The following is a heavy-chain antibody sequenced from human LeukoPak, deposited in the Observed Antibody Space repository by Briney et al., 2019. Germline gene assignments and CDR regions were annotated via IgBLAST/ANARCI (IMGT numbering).Heavy chain of an antibody. D-gene: IGHD2-15*01. Sequence: SETLSLTCAVYGGSFSGYYWSWIRQPPGKGLEWIGYIYYSGSTNYNPSLKSRVTISVDTSKNQFSLKLSSVTAADTAVYYCARSYCSGGSCHDPWGQGTLVTVSS. J-gene: IGHJ5*02. CDR2: IYYSGST. CDR1: GGSFSGYY. V-gene: IGHV4-59*01. CDR3: ARSYCSGGSCHDP.